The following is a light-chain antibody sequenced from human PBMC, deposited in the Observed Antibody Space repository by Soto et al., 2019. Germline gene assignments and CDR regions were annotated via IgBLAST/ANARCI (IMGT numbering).Light chain of an antibody. J-gene: IGLJ3*02. CDR2: EVS. V-gene: IGLV2-14*01. Sequence: QSALTQPASVSRSPGQSITISCTGTSSDVGGYNYVSWYQQHPGKAPKLMIYEVSNRPSGVSNRFSGSKSGNTASLTISGRQAEDEADYYCSSYTSSSTLVFGGGTKLTVL. CDR1: SSDVGGYNY. CDR3: SSYTSSSTLV.